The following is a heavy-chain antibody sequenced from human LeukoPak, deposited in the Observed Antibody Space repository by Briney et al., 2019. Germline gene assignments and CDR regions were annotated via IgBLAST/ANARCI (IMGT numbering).Heavy chain of an antibody. CDR2: VYYNGDI. CDR3: ARRSGTYHAFDI. Sequence: PSETLSLTCSVSGVPISTCYWSWLRQSPGKGLEWIAYVYYNGDIMYNPSLTSRVTISLDTSKNQFSLKLSSVTAADTAVYYCARRSGTYHAFDIWGQGTMVTVSS. V-gene: IGHV4-59*08. D-gene: IGHD1-26*01. J-gene: IGHJ3*02. CDR1: GVPISTCY.